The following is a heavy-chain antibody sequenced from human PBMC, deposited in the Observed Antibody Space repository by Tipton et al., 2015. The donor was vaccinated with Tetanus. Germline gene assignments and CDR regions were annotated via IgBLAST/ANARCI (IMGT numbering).Heavy chain of an antibody. CDR1: GFTFDDYA. D-gene: IGHD2-2*02. V-gene: IGHV3-9*01. CDR3: AKDNGPRQQCATSSCYIDY. Sequence: SLRLSCAASGFTFDDYAMHWVRQAPGKGLEWVSSITWNSGSIGYADALKGRFTISRDNAKNSLYLQINSLTTEDTAVYYCAKDNGPRQQCATSSCYIDYWGQGTLVTVSS. CDR2: ITWNSGSI. J-gene: IGHJ4*02.